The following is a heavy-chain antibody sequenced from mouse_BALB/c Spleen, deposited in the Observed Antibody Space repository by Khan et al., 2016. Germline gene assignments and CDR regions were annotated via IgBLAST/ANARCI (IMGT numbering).Heavy chain of an antibody. CDR3: ARSDYGDKDAMDY. Sequence: EVQLVEPGPGLVKPSQSLSLTCTVTGYSITSDYAWNWIRQFPGNRLEWMGYISYSGSTSYNPSLKSRISITRDTSKNQFFLQLNSVTSEDTATYYCARSDYGDKDAMDYWGQGTSVTVSS. CDR2: ISYSGST. D-gene: IGHD1-1*01. V-gene: IGHV3-2*02. CDR1: GYSITSDYA. J-gene: IGHJ4*01.